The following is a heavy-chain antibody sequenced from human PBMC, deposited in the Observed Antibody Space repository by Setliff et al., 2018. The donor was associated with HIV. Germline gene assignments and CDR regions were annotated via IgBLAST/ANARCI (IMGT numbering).Heavy chain of an antibody. CDR2: IHSTGRT. D-gene: IGHD5-12*01. V-gene: IGHV4-39*01. J-gene: IGHJ5*02. Sequence: SETLSLTCTVSGVSMSTSTYYWAWIRQPPGKGLECIGSIHSTGRTFYNSPLKSRVSISVDTSRNQFSLRLTSVTAADTAFYYCARLRLVVPATISSYFDPWASEPWSPSPQ. CDR3: ARLRLVVPATISSYFDP. CDR1: GVSMSTSTYY.